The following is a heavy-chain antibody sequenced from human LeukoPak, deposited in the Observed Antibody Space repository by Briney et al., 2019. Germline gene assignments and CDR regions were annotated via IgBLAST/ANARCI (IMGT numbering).Heavy chain of an antibody. V-gene: IGHV1-18*01. CDR2: ISAYNANT. D-gene: IGHD6-19*01. CDR3: AREQWLNPFDY. Sequence: ASVKVSCKASGYTFTSYGITWVRQAPGQGLEWVGWISAYNANTNYAQKLQGRVTMTTDTSTSTAYMELRSLRSDDTAVYYCAREQWLNPFDYWGQGTLVTVSS. CDR1: GYTFTSYG. J-gene: IGHJ4*02.